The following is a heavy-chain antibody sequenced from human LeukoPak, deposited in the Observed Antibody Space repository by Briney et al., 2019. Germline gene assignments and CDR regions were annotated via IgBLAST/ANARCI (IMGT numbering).Heavy chain of an antibody. V-gene: IGHV3-15*01. D-gene: IGHD3-10*01. CDR1: EFTFSNAW. J-gene: IGHJ3*02. CDR2: IKSKTDGGAT. CDR3: TTITMVRVQIDI. Sequence: GGSLRLSCAASEFTFSNAWMNWVRQAPGKGLEWVGRIKSKTDGGATDYAAPVKGRFTISRDDSKNTLYLQMNNLKTEDTAVYFCTTITMVRVQIDIWGQGTMVTVSS.